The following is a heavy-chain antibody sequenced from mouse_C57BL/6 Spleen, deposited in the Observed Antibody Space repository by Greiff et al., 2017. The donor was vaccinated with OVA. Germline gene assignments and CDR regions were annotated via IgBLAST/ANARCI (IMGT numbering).Heavy chain of an antibody. Sequence: QVQLQQPGAELVKPGASVKLSCKASGYTFTSYWMHWVKQRPGQGLEWIGMIHPNSGSTNYNEKFKSKATLTVDKSTSTAYMQLSSLTSEDSAVYYCARGGLHYYGSISYYFDYWGQGTTLTVSS. CDR3: ARGGLHYYGSISYYFDY. D-gene: IGHD1-1*01. CDR2: IHPNSGST. CDR1: GYTFTSYW. V-gene: IGHV1-64*01. J-gene: IGHJ2*01.